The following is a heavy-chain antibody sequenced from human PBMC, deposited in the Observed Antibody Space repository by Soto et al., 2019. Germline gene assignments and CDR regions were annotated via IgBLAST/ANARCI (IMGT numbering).Heavy chain of an antibody. CDR2: IIPIFGTA. Sequence: SVKVSCKASGGTFSSYAISWVRQAPGQGLEWMGGIIPIFGTANYAQKFQGRVTITADESTSTAYMELSSLRSEDTAVYYCARDLEDYVWGSYPSFPTHRTYYYGMDVWGQGTTVTVSS. CDR3: ARDLEDYVWGSYPSFPTHRTYYYGMDV. J-gene: IGHJ6*02. V-gene: IGHV1-69*13. CDR1: GGTFSSYA. D-gene: IGHD3-16*01.